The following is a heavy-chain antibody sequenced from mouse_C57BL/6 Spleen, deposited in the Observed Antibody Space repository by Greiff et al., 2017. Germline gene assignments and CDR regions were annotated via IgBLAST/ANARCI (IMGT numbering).Heavy chain of an antibody. CDR2: INPSTGGT. D-gene: IGHD1-1*01. Sequence: VQLKQSGPELVKPGASVKISCKASGYSFTGYYMNWVKQSPEKSLEWIGEINPSTGGTTYNQKFKAKATLTVDKSSSTAYMQLKSLTSEDSAVYYCARHGSSPGNYFDYWGQGTTLTVSS. J-gene: IGHJ2*01. CDR3: ARHGSSPGNYFDY. CDR1: GYSFTGYY. V-gene: IGHV1-42*01.